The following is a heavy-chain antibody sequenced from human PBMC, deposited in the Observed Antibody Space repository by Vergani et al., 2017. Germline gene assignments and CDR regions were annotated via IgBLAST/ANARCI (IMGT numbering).Heavy chain of an antibody. CDR1: GFTFSSYS. J-gene: IGHJ4*02. CDR3: ARYRPGGPDY. D-gene: IGHD2-8*02. Sequence: EVQLVESGGGLVKPGGSLRLSCAASGFTFSSYSMNWVRQAPGKGLEWVSSISSSSSYIYYADSVKGRFTISRDNAKNALYLQMNSLRAEYTAVYYCARYRPGGPDYWGQGTLVTVSS. CDR2: ISSSSSYI. V-gene: IGHV3-21*01.